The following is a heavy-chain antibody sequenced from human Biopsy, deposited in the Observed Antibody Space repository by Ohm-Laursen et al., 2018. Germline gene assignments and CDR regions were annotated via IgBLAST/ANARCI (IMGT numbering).Heavy chain of an antibody. CDR1: GYTFTGQY. D-gene: IGHD2-15*01. V-gene: IGHV1-2*02. Sequence: SSVKVSCKAPGYTFTGQYLHWVRQVPGQGLEWMGWINPHSGTTKFAQDFQGRVTMTRDTSITTAYMELRRLRSDDTAVYYCAKGQDLRGGAEYFQHWGQGALVTVSS. J-gene: IGHJ1*01. CDR3: AKGQDLRGGAEYFQH. CDR2: INPHSGTT.